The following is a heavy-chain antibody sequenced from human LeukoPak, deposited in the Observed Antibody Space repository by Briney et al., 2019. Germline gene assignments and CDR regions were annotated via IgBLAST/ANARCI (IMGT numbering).Heavy chain of an antibody. CDR1: GFNVISNY. Sequence: GGSLRLSCATSGFNVISNYMSWVRQAPGKGLEWASVIYSGGSTYYAASVKGRFTISRDKSKNTLYLQMSSLRVDDTATYYCAIIHSYGHAWGQGTLVTVSS. CDR2: IYSGGST. D-gene: IGHD5-18*01. V-gene: IGHV3-66*01. CDR3: AIIHSYGHA. J-gene: IGHJ5*02.